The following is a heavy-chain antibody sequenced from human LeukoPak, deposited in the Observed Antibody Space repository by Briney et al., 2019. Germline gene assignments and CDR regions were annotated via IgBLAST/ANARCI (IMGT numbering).Heavy chain of an antibody. V-gene: IGHV3-21*01. CDR3: ATDRGGYSDY. CDR1: GFTFSNYS. Sequence: GGSLRHSCAASGFTFSNYSMNWVRQAPGTGLEWVSSISFSANYIYYADSVKGRFTISRDNAKNSLYLQMNSLRAEDTAVYYCATDRGGYSDYWGQGTLVTVSS. J-gene: IGHJ4*02. CDR2: ISFSANYI.